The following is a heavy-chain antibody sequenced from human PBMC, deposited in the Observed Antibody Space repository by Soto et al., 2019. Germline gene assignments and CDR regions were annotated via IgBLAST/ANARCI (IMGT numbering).Heavy chain of an antibody. CDR1: GGTFSSYA. CDR2: IIPIFGTA. J-gene: IGHJ1*01. Sequence: QVQLVQSGAEVKKPASSVKVSCKASGGTFSSYAISWVRQAPGQGLEWMGGIIPIFGTANYAQKFQGRVTITAAESTSTAYKELSSLRSEDTAVYYCARDMDSSGSMPWLFQHWGQGTLVTVSS. CDR3: ARDMDSSGSMPWLFQH. V-gene: IGHV1-69*01. D-gene: IGHD3-22*01.